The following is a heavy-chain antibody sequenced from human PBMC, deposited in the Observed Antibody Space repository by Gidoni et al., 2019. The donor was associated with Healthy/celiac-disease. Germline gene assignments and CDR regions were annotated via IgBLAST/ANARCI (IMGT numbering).Heavy chain of an antibody. D-gene: IGHD6-13*01. CDR3: ARHHSSSWTLDGAFDI. J-gene: IGHJ3*02. Sequence: EVQLVQSGAEVKQPGESLRISCKGSGYSFTSYWISWVRQMPGKGLEWMGRIDPSDSYTNYSPSFQGHVTSSADKSISTAYLQWSSLKASDTAMYYCARHHSSSWTLDGAFDIWGQGTMVTASS. CDR2: IDPSDSYT. CDR1: GYSFTSYW. V-gene: IGHV5-10-1*03.